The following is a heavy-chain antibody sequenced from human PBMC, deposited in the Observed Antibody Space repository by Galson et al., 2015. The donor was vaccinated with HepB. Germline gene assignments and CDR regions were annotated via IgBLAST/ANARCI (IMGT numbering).Heavy chain of an antibody. CDR2: IYYSGTT. CDR3: ASGEGKYTVNHVY. Sequence: LSLTCSVSGGSISSYHWNWIRQPPGKGLEWMAEIYYSGTTNYSPSLRSRVTISMDTSKNEVSLKMTSVTAADTAVYYCASGEGKYTVNHVYWGRGTLVTVST. CDR1: GGSISSYH. J-gene: IGHJ4*02. V-gene: IGHV4-59*01. D-gene: IGHD6-6*01.